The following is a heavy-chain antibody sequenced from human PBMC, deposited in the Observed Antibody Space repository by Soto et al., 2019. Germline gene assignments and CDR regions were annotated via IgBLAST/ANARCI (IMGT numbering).Heavy chain of an antibody. V-gene: IGHV3-64*01. CDR2: ISSNGGST. CDR1: GFTFSSYA. D-gene: IGHD3-3*01. J-gene: IGHJ6*03. CDR3: ARDREYDFWSGYSPYYYYYMDV. Sequence: EVQLVESGGGLVQPGGSLRLSCAASGFTFSSYAMHWVRQAPGKGLEYVSAISSNGGSTYYANSVKGRFTISRDNSETTLYLQMGSLRAEDMAVYYCARDREYDFWSGYSPYYYYYMDVWGKGTTVTVSS.